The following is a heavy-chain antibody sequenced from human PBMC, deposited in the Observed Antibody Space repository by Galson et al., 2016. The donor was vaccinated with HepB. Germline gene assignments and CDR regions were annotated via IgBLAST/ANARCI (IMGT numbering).Heavy chain of an antibody. D-gene: IGHD6-13*01. J-gene: IGHJ4*02. CDR2: IYSGGST. V-gene: IGHV3-53*01. CDR3: VRGTLGYLDH. CDR1: GFILTNNY. Sequence: SLRLSCAASGFILTNNYMNWVRQAPGKGLEWVSVIYSGGSTHYADSVKGRFTMSRDESKKMLYLQMNNLRAEDTALYYCVRGTLGYLDHWGQGILVTVSS.